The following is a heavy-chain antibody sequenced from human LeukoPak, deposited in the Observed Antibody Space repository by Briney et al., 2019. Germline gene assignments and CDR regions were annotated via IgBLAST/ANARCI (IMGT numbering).Heavy chain of an antibody. CDR2: INKSGST. D-gene: IGHD5-18*01. V-gene: IGHV4-34*01. J-gene: IGHJ4*02. CDR1: GGSSSNYY. CDR3: ARDYRAHHTVHSYHCVDY. Sequence: SETLSLTCAVYGGSSSNYYWNCIRQSPERGPEWIGEINKSGSTKYNPTLKSRVTISGETSKHQFSMRLNTVTAAETAVYISARDYRAHHTVHSYHCVDYWGQGTLVTVSS.